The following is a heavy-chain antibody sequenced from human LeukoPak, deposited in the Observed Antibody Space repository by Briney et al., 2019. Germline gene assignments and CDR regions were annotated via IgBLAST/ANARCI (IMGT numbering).Heavy chain of an antibody. J-gene: IGHJ4*02. CDR1: RFTVSANY. CDR2: IYSDGST. V-gene: IGHV3-53*01. CDR3: ARRAGIYSHPYDY. D-gene: IGHD1-14*01. Sequence: GGSLRLSCTASRFTVSANYMSWVRQAPGKGLEWVSFIYSDGSTYYADSVRGRFTISRDNSKNTVYLQMNSLRAEDTAVYYCARRAGIYSHPYDYWGQGTLVTVSS.